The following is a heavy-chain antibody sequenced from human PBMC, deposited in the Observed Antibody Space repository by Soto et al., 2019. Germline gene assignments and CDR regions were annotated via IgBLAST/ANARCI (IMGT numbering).Heavy chain of an antibody. CDR2: IRSKAYGVAT. CDR1: GLTFGYHA. D-gene: IGHD3-22*01. V-gene: IGHV3-49*04. J-gene: IGHJ6*02. Sequence: PGGSLRLSCTASGLTFGYHAMSWVRQAPGKGLEWVGFIRSKAYGVATEYAASVKGRFTFSRDDSKSIAYLQMNSLKTEDTAVYYCTRDYYDTRGYYTMDVWGQGTAVTVSS. CDR3: TRDYYDTRGYYTMDV.